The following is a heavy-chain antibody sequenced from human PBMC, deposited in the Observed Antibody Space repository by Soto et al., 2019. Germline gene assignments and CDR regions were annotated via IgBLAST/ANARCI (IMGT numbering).Heavy chain of an antibody. V-gene: IGHV4-61*01. CDR2: AHYSGTT. D-gene: IGHD3-16*01. Sequence: SETLSLTCSVSGVSVTNIRYYWSWIRESPGKGLEWIGDAHYSGTTNYNPSLKSRVIISVDTSKNHFSLRLSSVTAADTALYYCPRLQGEFWGHGSLVTASS. CDR1: GVSVTNIRYY. J-gene: IGHJ4*01. CDR3: PRLQGEF.